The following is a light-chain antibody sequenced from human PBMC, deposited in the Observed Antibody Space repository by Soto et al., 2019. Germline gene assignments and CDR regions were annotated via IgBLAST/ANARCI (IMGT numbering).Light chain of an antibody. V-gene: IGKV1-5*01. J-gene: IGKJ1*01. Sequence: DIQMTQSPYSLSASVGDRVTITCRASQSISDFLNWYQRKPGKAPKLLIYAASTLQSGVPSRFSGSGSGTEFTLTISSLQPDDFATYYCQHYNSYSEAFGQGTKVDIK. CDR1: QSISDF. CDR3: QHYNSYSEA. CDR2: AAS.